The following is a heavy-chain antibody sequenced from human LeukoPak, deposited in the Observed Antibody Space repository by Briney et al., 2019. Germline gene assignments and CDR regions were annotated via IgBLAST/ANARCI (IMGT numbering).Heavy chain of an antibody. V-gene: IGHV3-49*03. J-gene: IGHJ4*02. D-gene: IGHD3-3*01. Sequence: GGSLRLSCTASGFTFGDYAMSWFRQAPGKGLEWVGFIRSKAYGGTTEYAASVKGRFTISRDDSKSIAYLQMNSLKTEDTAVYYCTSASYYDFWSGYSVYWGQGTLVTVSS. CDR2: IRSKAYGGTT. CDR1: GFTFGDYA. CDR3: TSASYYDFWSGYSVY.